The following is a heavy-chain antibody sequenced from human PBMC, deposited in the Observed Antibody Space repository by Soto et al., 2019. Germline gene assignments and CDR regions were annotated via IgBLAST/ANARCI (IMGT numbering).Heavy chain of an antibody. Sequence: QVQLVQSGAEVKKPGASVKVSCKPSGYTFTMYGISWVRQAPEQGLEWMGWISTYNGNTNSAQKFQGRVTMTTDTSTSTAYMELRSLRSDDTAVYYCARSPYTNSWYYFDYWGQGTLVTVSS. D-gene: IGHD6-13*01. V-gene: IGHV1-18*01. CDR1: GYTFTMYG. J-gene: IGHJ4*02. CDR3: ARSPYTNSWYYFDY. CDR2: ISTYNGNT.